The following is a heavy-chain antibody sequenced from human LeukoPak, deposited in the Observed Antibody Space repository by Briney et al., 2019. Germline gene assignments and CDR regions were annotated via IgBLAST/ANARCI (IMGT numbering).Heavy chain of an antibody. Sequence: SETLSLTCAVYGGPFSGYYWSWIRQPPGKGLEWIGEINHSGSTNYNPSLKSRVTISVDTSKNQFSLKLSSVTAADTAVYYCARGRVASIVVVPALYGMDVWGQGTTVTVSS. CDR2: INHSGST. J-gene: IGHJ6*02. CDR3: ARGRVASIVVVPALYGMDV. D-gene: IGHD2-2*01. CDR1: GGPFSGYY. V-gene: IGHV4-34*01.